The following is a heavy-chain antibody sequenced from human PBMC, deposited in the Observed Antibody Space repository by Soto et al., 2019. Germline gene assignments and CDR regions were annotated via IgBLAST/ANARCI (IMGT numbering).Heavy chain of an antibody. D-gene: IGHD3-22*01. V-gene: IGHV5-51*01. CDR2: IYPGDSDT. Sequence: GESLKISCTGSGYSFSFYLIAWVRQMPGKGLEWMGIIYPGDSDTRYSPSFQGQVTISADKSISTAYLQWSSLKASDTAMYYCARAVDYYDSSGYYCVFDYWGQGTLVTVSS. J-gene: IGHJ4*02. CDR3: ARAVDYYDSSGYYCVFDY. CDR1: GYSFSFYL.